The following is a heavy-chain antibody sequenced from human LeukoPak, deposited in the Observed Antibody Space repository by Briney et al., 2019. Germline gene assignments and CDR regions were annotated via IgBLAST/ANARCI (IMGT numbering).Heavy chain of an antibody. Sequence: GGSLSLSFAASGFPFSTYAMHWVRPAPGKGLDFVSAISSTGANTYYPNSVKGRFTISRDNSKNTLYLQMGSLRTEDMAVYYCARQYCSSTSCTFDYWGQGTLVTVSS. V-gene: IGHV3-64*01. D-gene: IGHD2-2*01. CDR3: ARQYCSSTSCTFDY. CDR1: GFPFSTYA. CDR2: ISSTGANT. J-gene: IGHJ4*02.